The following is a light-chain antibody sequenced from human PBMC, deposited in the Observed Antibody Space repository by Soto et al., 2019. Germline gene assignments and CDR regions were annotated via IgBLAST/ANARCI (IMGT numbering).Light chain of an antibody. CDR1: QSVSSN. Sequence: EIVMTQSPATLSVSPGERATLSCRASQSVSSNFAWYQQRPAQAPRLLIYDVSTRATGVPTRFSGSGSGTEFTLTISSLQSEDFAVYYCQQCGSPPFTFGPGTKVDIK. J-gene: IGKJ3*01. CDR2: DVS. V-gene: IGKV3D-15*01. CDR3: QQCGSPPFT.